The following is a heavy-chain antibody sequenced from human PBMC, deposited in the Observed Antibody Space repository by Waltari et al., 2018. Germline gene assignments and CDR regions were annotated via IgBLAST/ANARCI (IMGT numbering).Heavy chain of an antibody. CDR3: ARARYSNFNYYYYMDV. J-gene: IGHJ6*03. V-gene: IGHV4-4*02. Sequence: QVQLQESGPGLVKPSGTLSLTCAVSGGSINSNYWWSWVRQPPGRGLEWIGEIFHSGSTYYNSSLKSRVSISVDNSKNQFSLRLNSVTGADTAVYFCARARYSNFNYYYYMDVWGRGTTVTVSS. CDR2: IFHSGST. CDR1: GGSINSNYW. D-gene: IGHD4-4*01.